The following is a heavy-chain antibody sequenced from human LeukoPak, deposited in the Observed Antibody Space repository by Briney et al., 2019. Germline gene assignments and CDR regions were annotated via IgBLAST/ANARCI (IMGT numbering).Heavy chain of an antibody. V-gene: IGHV1-46*01. CDR1: GYTFTGYY. CDR2: INPSSGGT. D-gene: IGHD3-10*01. Sequence: ASVKVSCKASGYTFTGYYMHWVRQAPGQGLEWMGKINPSSGGTGYAQKFQGRVTMTRDTSTSTVYMELTSLRSDDTAVYYCARVGYYYDSGSYPDYWGQGTLVTVSS. CDR3: ARVGYYYDSGSYPDY. J-gene: IGHJ4*02.